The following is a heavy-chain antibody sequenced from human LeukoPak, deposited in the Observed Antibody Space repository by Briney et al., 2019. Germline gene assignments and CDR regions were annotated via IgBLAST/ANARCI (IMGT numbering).Heavy chain of an antibody. J-gene: IGHJ3*02. CDR3: ARRPNLPADDGDYWRFDI. V-gene: IGHV4-39*01. D-gene: IGHD4-17*01. CDR2: IYYSGST. Sequence: SETLSLTCSISGVSISRSFYYWGWIRQPPGKRLEWIGNIYYSGSTYYNPSLKSRVSMPVDTSKNQFSLNLTSVTAADTAVYFCARRPNLPADDGDYWRFDIWGQGRRVTVSS. CDR1: GVSISRSFYY.